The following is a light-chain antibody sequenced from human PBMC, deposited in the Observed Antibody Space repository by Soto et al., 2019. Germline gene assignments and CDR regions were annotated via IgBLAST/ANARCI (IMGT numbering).Light chain of an antibody. Sequence: EIVLTQSPATLSLSPGERATLSCRASQSVSSYLAWYQQKPGQAPRLLIYDASNRATGIPARFSGSGSGTDFTLTISRLEPEDLAVYYCQQRSNWPPKYTFGQGTKLEIK. J-gene: IGKJ2*01. CDR1: QSVSSY. CDR3: QQRSNWPPKYT. V-gene: IGKV3-11*01. CDR2: DAS.